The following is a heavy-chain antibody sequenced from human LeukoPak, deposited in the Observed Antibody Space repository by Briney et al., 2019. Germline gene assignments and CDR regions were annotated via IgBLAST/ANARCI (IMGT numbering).Heavy chain of an antibody. CDR1: GYTFTSYG. CDR3: ARGSSSSTYYYYGMDV. V-gene: IGHV1-18*01. Sequence: ASVKVSCKASGYTFTSYGISWVRQAPGQGLEWMGWISAYNGNTNYAQKLQGRVTMTTDTSTSTAYMELRSLRSDDTAVYYCARGSSSSTYYYYGMDVWGQGTAVTVSS. J-gene: IGHJ6*02. CDR2: ISAYNGNT. D-gene: IGHD6-6*01.